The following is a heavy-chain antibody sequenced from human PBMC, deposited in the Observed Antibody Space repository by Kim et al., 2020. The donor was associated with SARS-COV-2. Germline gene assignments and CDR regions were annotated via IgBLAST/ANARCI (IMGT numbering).Heavy chain of an antibody. D-gene: IGHD6-13*01. CDR3: ARGGCIAAAGTCRLSYYY. J-gene: IGHJ6*01. CDR1: GGSFSGYY. V-gene: IGHV4-34*01. CDR2: INHSGST. Sequence: SETLSLTCAVYGGSFSGYYWSWIRQPPGKGLEWIGEINHSGSTNYNPSLKSRVTISVDTSKNQFSLKLSSVTAADTAVYYCARGGCIAAAGTCRLSYYY.